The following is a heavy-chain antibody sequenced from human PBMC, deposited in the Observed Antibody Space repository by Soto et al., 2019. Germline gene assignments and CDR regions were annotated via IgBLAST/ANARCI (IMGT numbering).Heavy chain of an antibody. Sequence: QLQLQESGPGLVKPSETLSLTCTVSGGSISSSSYYWGWIRQPPGKGLEWIGSIYYSGSTYYNPSPTSRVTISVDTSKNQFSLKLSSVTAADTAVYYCARRGQWLEYFDYWGQGTLVTVSS. J-gene: IGHJ4*02. CDR2: IYYSGST. CDR3: ARRGQWLEYFDY. D-gene: IGHD6-19*01. CDR1: GGSISSSSYY. V-gene: IGHV4-39*01.